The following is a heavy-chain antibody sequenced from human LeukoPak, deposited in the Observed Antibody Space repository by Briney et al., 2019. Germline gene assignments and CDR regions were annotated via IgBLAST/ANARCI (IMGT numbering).Heavy chain of an antibody. Sequence: SQTLSLTCAISGDSVSSNSAAWNWIRQPPSRGLEWLGRTYYRSKWYNDYAVSVKSRITINPDTSKNQSSLQLNSVTPEDTAVYYCARDHAPRYGSGPDNWFDPWGQGTLVTVSS. CDR1: GDSVSSNSAA. D-gene: IGHD3-10*01. CDR2: TYYRSKWYN. V-gene: IGHV6-1*01. J-gene: IGHJ5*02. CDR3: ARDHAPRYGSGPDNWFDP.